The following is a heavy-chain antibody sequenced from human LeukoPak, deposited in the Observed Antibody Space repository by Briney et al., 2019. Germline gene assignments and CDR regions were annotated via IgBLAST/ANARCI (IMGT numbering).Heavy chain of an antibody. J-gene: IGHJ4*02. D-gene: IGHD1-26*01. CDR2: ITTSGGST. CDR1: GFTFSSYA. Sequence: GGSLRLSCAASGFTFSSYAMSWVRQAPGKGLEWVSTITTSGGSTYYADSVKGRFTISSDNSKNTLYLQMNSLRAEDTAVYYCARRSYYDLDYFDYWGQGTLVTVSS. CDR3: ARRSYYDLDYFDY. V-gene: IGHV3-23*01.